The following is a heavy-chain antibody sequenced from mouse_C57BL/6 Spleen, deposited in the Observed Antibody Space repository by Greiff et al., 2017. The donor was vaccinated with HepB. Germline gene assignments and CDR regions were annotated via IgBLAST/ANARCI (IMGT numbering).Heavy chain of an antibody. CDR3: ARGELGKAPFAY. CDR1: GYTFTSYW. D-gene: IGHD2-1*01. J-gene: IGHJ3*01. Sequence: VQLQQPGAELVKPGASVKLSCKASGYTFTSYWMHWVKQRPGQGLEWIGMIHPNSGSTNYNEKFKSKATLTVDKSSSTAYMPISSLTSEDSAVYYCARGELGKAPFAYWGQGTLVTVSA. CDR2: IHPNSGST. V-gene: IGHV1-64*01.